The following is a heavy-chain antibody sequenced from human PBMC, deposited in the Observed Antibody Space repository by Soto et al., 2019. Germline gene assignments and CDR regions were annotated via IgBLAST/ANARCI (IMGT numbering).Heavy chain of an antibody. CDR1: GFTFSSYG. Sequence: QVQLVESGGGVVQPGRSLRLSCAASGFTFSSYGMHWVRQAPGKGLEWVAVIWYDGSNKYYADSVKGRFTISRDNSKNTLYLQMNSLRAEDTAVYYCAREVSIVGASPHFDYWGQGTLVTVSS. J-gene: IGHJ4*02. CDR3: AREVSIVGASPHFDY. CDR2: IWYDGSNK. D-gene: IGHD1-26*01. V-gene: IGHV3-33*01.